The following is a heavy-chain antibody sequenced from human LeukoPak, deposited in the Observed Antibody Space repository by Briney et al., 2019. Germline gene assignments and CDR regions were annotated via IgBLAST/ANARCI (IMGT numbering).Heavy chain of an antibody. CDR2: MNPNSGNT. Sequence: GASVKVSCKASGYTFTSYDINWVRQATGQGLEWMGWMNPNSGNTGYAQKFQGRVTVTRNTSITTAYMELSSLRSEDTAVYYCARVGHYYDSSGYLSTVYYFDYWGQGTLVTVSS. CDR3: ARVGHYYDSSGYLSTVYYFDY. V-gene: IGHV1-8*01. J-gene: IGHJ4*02. D-gene: IGHD3-22*01. CDR1: GYTFTSYD.